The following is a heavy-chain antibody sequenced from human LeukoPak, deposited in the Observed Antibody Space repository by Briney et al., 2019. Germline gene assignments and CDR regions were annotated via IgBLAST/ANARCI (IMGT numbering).Heavy chain of an antibody. J-gene: IGHJ5*02. CDR3: ARRIVAAAGTGVIHWFDR. CDR2: IYPGDSDT. V-gene: IGHV5-51*01. D-gene: IGHD6-13*01. Sequence: GEALKISCKGSGYIFTSYWIVWVRQMPGKGLEWRGIIYPGDSDTRYSPSFQGQVTISADKSISTAYLQWSSLKASDTAMYYCARRIVAAAGTGVIHWFDRWGQGTMVTVSS. CDR1: GYIFTSYW.